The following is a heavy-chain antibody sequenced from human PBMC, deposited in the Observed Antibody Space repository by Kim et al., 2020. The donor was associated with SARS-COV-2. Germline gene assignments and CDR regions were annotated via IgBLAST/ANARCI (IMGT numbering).Heavy chain of an antibody. V-gene: IGHV3-23*01. Sequence: GGSLRLSCAASGFTFSSYAMSWVRQAPGKVLEWVSAISGSGGSTYYADSVKGRFTISRDNSKNTLYLQMNSLRAEDTAVYYCAKTPRRYCSSTSCYQYYYYYGMDVWGQGTTVTVSS. CDR2: ISGSGGST. CDR1: GFTFSSYA. J-gene: IGHJ6*02. CDR3: AKTPRRYCSSTSCYQYYYYYGMDV. D-gene: IGHD2-2*01.